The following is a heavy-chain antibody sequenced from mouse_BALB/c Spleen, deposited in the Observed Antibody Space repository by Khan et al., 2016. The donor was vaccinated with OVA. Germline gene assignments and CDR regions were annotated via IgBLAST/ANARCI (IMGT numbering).Heavy chain of an antibody. Sequence: QVQLKESGPGLVAPSQSLSITCTVSGISLTNYGVGSVRQPPGKGLEWLGIIWGDGNTNYHSALTSRLSISKDNSKSQVFLKLNSLQTDDTATYYCARHVYGNYGAMDYWGQGTSVTVSS. CDR2: IWGDGNT. J-gene: IGHJ4*01. D-gene: IGHD2-1*01. V-gene: IGHV2-3*01. CDR1: GISLTNYG. CDR3: ARHVYGNYGAMDY.